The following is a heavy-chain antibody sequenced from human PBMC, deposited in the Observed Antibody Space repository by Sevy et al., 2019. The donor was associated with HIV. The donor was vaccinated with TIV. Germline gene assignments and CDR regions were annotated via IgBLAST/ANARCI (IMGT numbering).Heavy chain of an antibody. Sequence: GGSLRLSCAASGFTFSKYSMSWVRQPPGKGLEWVSTLSFGCGEINHADSVKGRFTISIDNSKNSLYLQMNNRGAEDTAVYYCAGEGCTKPHDYWGQGTLVTVSS. CDR3: AGEGCTKPHDY. D-gene: IGHD2-8*01. V-gene: IGHV3-23*01. CDR2: LSFGCGEI. CDR1: GFTFSKYS. J-gene: IGHJ4*02.